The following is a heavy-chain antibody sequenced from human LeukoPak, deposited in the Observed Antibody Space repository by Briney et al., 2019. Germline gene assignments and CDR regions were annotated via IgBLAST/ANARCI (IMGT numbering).Heavy chain of an antibody. CDR3: AKSRGSSSWYNSLRYHPFDY. CDR1: GFTFSSYA. D-gene: IGHD6-13*01. J-gene: IGHJ4*02. CDR2: ISGSGGST. Sequence: GGSLRLSCAASGFTFSSYAMSWVRQAPGKGLEWVSAISGSGGSTYYADSVKGRFTISRDNSKNTQYLQMNSLRAEDTAVYYCAKSRGSSSWYNSLRYHPFDYWGQGTLVTVSS. V-gene: IGHV3-23*01.